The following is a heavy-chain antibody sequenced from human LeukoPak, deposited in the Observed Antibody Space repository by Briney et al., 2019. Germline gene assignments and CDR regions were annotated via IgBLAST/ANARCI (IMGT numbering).Heavy chain of an antibody. CDR2: INHSGIT. Sequence: SETLSLTCGVSGGSFSGDYCSWIRQTPGKGLEWIGGINHSGITNYNPSLKSRVTMSGDMARDQFSLKLTSVTAADTAVYYCARVRSTGYYFDYWGQGTLVTVSS. CDR1: GGSFSGDY. D-gene: IGHD1-14*01. V-gene: IGHV4-34*01. CDR3: ARVRSTGYYFDY. J-gene: IGHJ4*02.